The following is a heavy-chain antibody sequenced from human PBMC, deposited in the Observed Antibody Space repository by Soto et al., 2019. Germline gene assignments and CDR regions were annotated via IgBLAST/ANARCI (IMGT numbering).Heavy chain of an antibody. CDR2: IYTSGST. J-gene: IGHJ3*02. CDR1: GGSISSYY. D-gene: IGHD3-22*01. V-gene: IGHV4-4*07. Sequence: SETLSLTCTVSGGSISSYYWSWIRQPAGKGLEWIGRIYTSGSTNYNPSLKSRVTMSVDTSKNQFSLKLSSVTAADTAVYYCARDAYYYDSSGYYPGNAFDIWGQGTMVTV. CDR3: ARDAYYYDSSGYYPGNAFDI.